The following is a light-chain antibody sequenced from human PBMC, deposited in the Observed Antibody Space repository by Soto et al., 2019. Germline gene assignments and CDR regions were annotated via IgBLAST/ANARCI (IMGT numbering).Light chain of an antibody. CDR1: QSVLYSPNNKNY. CDR3: QQYHSAPQS. Sequence: DIVMTQSPDSLAVSLGERATINCKSSQSVLYSPNNKNYLAWYQQKPGQPPKLLIYWASTRESGVPERFSGSGSGTDFTLTISSLQAEDVAFYYCQQYHSAPQSFGQGTKVEIK. CDR2: WAS. V-gene: IGKV4-1*01. J-gene: IGKJ1*01.